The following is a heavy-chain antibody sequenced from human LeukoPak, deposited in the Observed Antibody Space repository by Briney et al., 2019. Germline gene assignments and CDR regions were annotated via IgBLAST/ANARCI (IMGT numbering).Heavy chain of an antibody. V-gene: IGHV4-61*02. CDR1: GGSISSGGYY. CDR3: AREAQSSGWLGGLSIDY. CDR2: IYTSGST. Sequence: SETLSLTCAVSGGSISSGGYYWSWIRQPAGKGLEWIGRIYTSGSTNYNPSLKSRVTMSVDTSKNQFSLKLSSVTAADTAVYYCAREAQSSGWLGGLSIDYWGQGTLVTVSS. D-gene: IGHD6-19*01. J-gene: IGHJ4*02.